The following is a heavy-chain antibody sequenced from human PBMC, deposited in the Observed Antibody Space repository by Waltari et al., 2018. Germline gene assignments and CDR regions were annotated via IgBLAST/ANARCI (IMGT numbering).Heavy chain of an antibody. V-gene: IGHV1-2*02. CDR3: ARALEMAKIGDAFDI. J-gene: IGHJ3*02. CDR2: INPNSGGT. D-gene: IGHD3-3*01. Sequence: QVQLVQSGAEVKKPGASVKVSCKASGYTFTGYYMPWVRPAPGQGLEWMGWINPNSGGTNYAQKFQGRVTMTRDTSISTAYMELSRLRSDDTAVYYCARALEMAKIGDAFDIWGQGTMVTVSS. CDR1: GYTFTGYY.